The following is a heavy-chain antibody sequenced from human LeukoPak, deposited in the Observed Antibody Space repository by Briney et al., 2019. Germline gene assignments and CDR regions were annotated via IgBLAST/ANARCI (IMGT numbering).Heavy chain of an antibody. CDR1: GYFSTAYY. D-gene: IGHD5-12*01. J-gene: IGHJ3*01. V-gene: IGHV4-38-2*02. CDR2: ICHDGHT. Sequence: SETLSLTCTVSGYFSTAYYWGWIRQPPGKGLEWIASICHDGHTYYNPPLRSQFTISVDMSRNQFSLRLNSVTAADTAVYYYARQVATKGEWAFDVWGQGTMVTVSS. CDR3: ARQVATKGEWAFDV.